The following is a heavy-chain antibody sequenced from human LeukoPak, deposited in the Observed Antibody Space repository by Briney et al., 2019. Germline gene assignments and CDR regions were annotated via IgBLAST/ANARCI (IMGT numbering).Heavy chain of an antibody. D-gene: IGHD3-22*01. Sequence: ASVKVSCKASGYTFTSYDINWVRQATGQGLEWMGWMNPNSGNTGYAQKFQGRVTMTRNTSISTAYMELSSLRSEGTAVYYCARGNYDSRMYYFDYWGQGTLVTVSS. J-gene: IGHJ4*02. CDR3: ARGNYDSRMYYFDY. CDR2: MNPNSGNT. CDR1: GYTFTSYD. V-gene: IGHV1-8*01.